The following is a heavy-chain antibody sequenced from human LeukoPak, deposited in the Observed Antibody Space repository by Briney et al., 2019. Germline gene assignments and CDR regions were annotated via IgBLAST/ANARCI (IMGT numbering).Heavy chain of an antibody. V-gene: IGHV4-61*01. J-gene: IGHJ4*02. CDR1: GGSVSSGSYY. D-gene: IGHD1-1*01. CDR2: IYYSGST. Sequence: SETLSLTCTVSGGSVSSGSYYWSWIRQPPGKGLEWIGYIYYSGSTNYNPSLKSRVTISVDTSKNQFSLKLSSVTAADTAVHYCARAAAGTTGYYFDYWGQGTLVTVSS. CDR3: ARAAAGTTGYYFDY.